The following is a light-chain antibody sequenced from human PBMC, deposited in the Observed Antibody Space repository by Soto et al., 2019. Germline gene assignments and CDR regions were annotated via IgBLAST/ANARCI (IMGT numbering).Light chain of an antibody. V-gene: IGLV2-14*03. CDR2: DVS. J-gene: IGLJ1*01. CDR3: SSYTSSSTYV. Sequence: QSVLTQPASVSGSPGQSITISCTGTSTVVGGYNYVFWYQQHPGKAPKLMIYDVSNRPSGVSNRFSGSKSGNTASLTISGLQAEDEADYYCSSYTSSSTYVFGTGTKVTVL. CDR1: STVVGGYNY.